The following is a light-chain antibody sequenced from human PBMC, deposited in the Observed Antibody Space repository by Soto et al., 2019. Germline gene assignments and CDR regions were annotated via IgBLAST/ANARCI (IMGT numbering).Light chain of an antibody. J-gene: IGLJ2*01. V-gene: IGLV4-60*02. Sequence: QLVLTQSSSASASLGSSAKLTCTLSSGHSSYIIAWHQQQPGKAPRYLMKLEGSGSYNKGSGVPDRFSGSSSGADRYLTISNLQFEDEADYYCETWDINTHVVFGGGTKLTVL. CDR3: ETWDINTHVV. CDR2: LEGSGSY. CDR1: SGHSSYI.